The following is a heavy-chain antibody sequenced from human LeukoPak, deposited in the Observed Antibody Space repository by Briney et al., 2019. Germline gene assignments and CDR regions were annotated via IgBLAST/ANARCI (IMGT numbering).Heavy chain of an antibody. Sequence: PGGSLRLSCAASGFTFSNSAMSWVRQAPGKGLEWVSTLSGSGITTYYADSVKGRFTISRDNSKNTLYLQMNSLRAEDTAVYYCARGTPAGTWGQGTLVTVSS. CDR1: GFTFSNSA. D-gene: IGHD2-2*01. CDR2: LSGSGITT. V-gene: IGHV3-23*01. J-gene: IGHJ5*02. CDR3: ARGTPAGT.